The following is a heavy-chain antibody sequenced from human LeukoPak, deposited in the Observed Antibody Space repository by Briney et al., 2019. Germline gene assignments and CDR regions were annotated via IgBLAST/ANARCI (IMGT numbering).Heavy chain of an antibody. CDR2: ISYDGINK. CDR3: ATAPNYSSSRLPFDY. CDR1: GFTFSSYG. J-gene: IGHJ4*02. V-gene: IGHV3-30*03. Sequence: GGSLRLSCAASGFTFSSYGMHWVRQAPGKGLEWVAVISYDGINKYYADSVKGRFTISRDNSKNTLYLQMNSLRGEDTAVYHCATAPNYSSSRLPFDYWGQGTLVTVSS. D-gene: IGHD6-13*01.